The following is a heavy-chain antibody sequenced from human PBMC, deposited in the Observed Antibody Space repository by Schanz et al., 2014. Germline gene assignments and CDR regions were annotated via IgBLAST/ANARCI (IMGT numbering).Heavy chain of an antibody. V-gene: IGHV3-23*01. D-gene: IGHD2-21*02. Sequence: EVQLLESGGALVQPGGSLRLSCAASGFSFSIFAMTWVRQAPGQGLEWVSTISGSGGDTYPADSVKGRFTISRDNSNNTLYLQMNSLRPEDTALYYCAKVQTHTLYGGNSCFDYWGQGTLVTVSS. CDR1: GFSFSIFA. J-gene: IGHJ4*02. CDR3: AKVQTHTLYGGNSCFDY. CDR2: ISGSGGDT.